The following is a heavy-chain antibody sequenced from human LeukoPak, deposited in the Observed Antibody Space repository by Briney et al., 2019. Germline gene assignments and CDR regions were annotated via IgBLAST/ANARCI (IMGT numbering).Heavy chain of an antibody. CDR3: ARVMAEDLECCDY. V-gene: IGHV1-2*02. CDR1: GYTFTGYY. Sequence: ASVKVSCKASGYTFTGYYMHWVRQAPGQGLEWMGWINPNSGGTNYAQKFQGRVTMTRDTSISTAYMELSRLRSDDTAVYYCARVMAEDLECCDYWGQGTLVTVSS. CDR2: INPNSGGT. D-gene: IGHD5-24*01. J-gene: IGHJ4*02.